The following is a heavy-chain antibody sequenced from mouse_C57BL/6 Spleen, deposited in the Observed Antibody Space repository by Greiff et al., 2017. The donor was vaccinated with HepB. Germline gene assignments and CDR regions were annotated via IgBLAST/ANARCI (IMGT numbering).Heavy chain of an antibody. CDR2: IYPRDGST. Sequence: VQLQQSGPELVKPGASVKLSCKASGYTFTSYDINWVKQRPGQGLEWIGWIYPRDGSTKYNEKFKGKATLTVDTSSSTAYMELHSLTSEDSAVYFCAREGGFSRDAMDYWGQGTSVTVSS. D-gene: IGHD3-1*01. CDR1: GYTFTSYD. J-gene: IGHJ4*01. CDR3: AREGGFSRDAMDY. V-gene: IGHV1-85*01.